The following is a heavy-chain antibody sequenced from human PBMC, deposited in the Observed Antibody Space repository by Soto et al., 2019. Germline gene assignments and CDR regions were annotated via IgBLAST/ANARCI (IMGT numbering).Heavy chain of an antibody. CDR2: VSYDGDNE. D-gene: IGHD2-2*01. CDR3: AKDGVPAYCNSPGCSAENFDY. J-gene: IGHJ4*02. Sequence: QVQLVESGGGVVQPGRSLRLSCVASGFTFSNYAMHWVRQAPGKGLEWVAIVSYDGDNEYYADSVRGRFFISRDNSRNTLYLQTGGLRHEDTAVYYCAKDGVPAYCNSPGCSAENFDYWGGGAQVTVSS. V-gene: IGHV3-30*18. CDR1: GFTFSNYA.